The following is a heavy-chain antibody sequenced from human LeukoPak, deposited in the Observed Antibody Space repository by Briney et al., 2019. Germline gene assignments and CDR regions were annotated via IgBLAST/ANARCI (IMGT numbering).Heavy chain of an antibody. CDR2: IKQGGSEK. CDR1: GFTFSSYW. J-gene: IGHJ5*02. V-gene: IGHV3-7*01. CDR3: ARDYGSGSYYLWFDP. D-gene: IGHD3-10*01. Sequence: PGGSLRLSCAASGFTFSSYWMSWVRQAPGKGLEWVANIKQGGSEKYYVDSVKGRFTISRDNAKNSLYLQMNSLRPEDTAVYYCARDYGSGSYYLWFDPWGQGTLVTVSS.